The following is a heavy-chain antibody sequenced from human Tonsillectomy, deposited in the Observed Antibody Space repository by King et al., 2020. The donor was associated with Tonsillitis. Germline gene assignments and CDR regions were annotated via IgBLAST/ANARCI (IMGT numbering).Heavy chain of an antibody. CDR3: ARLYGDYPFFYFDY. CDR1: GDSVSRNSAA. V-gene: IGHV6-1*01. D-gene: IGHD4-17*01. Sequence: VQLQQSGPGLVKPSQTLSLTCAISGDSVSRNSAAWSWIRQSPSRGLEWLGRTYYRSKWDNDYAVSVKSRITINPDTSKNRFSLQLNSVTPEDTAVYYCARLYGDYPFFYFDYWGQGTLVTVSS. CDR2: TYYRSKWDN. J-gene: IGHJ4*02.